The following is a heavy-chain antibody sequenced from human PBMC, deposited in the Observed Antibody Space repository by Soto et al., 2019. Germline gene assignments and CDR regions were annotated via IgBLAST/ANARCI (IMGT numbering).Heavy chain of an antibody. J-gene: IGHJ4*02. D-gene: IGHD3-22*01. Sequence: QLQLQESGPGLVKPSETLSLTCTVSGGSISSSSYYWGWIRQPPGKGLEWIGSIYYSGSTYYNPSLKSRVTISVDTSKNQFSLKLSSVTAADTAVYYCARLGYSGYYGGYWGQGTLVTVSS. CDR3: ARLGYSGYYGGY. CDR1: GGSISSSSYY. V-gene: IGHV4-39*01. CDR2: IYYSGST.